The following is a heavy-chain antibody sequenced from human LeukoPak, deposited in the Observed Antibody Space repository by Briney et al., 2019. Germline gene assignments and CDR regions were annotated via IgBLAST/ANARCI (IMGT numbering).Heavy chain of an antibody. D-gene: IGHD6-13*01. CDR3: TKDRRGPAAGTWYFDS. Sequence: TGGSLRLPCVASGFTFSSTTMGWVRQAPGRGLEWVSSITAIDGRTYYADSVRGRFTISRDNSKNTVYLQLNSLRAGDTAIYYCTKDRRGPAAGTWYFDSWGQGTLVTDSS. V-gene: IGHV3-23*01. CDR2: ITAIDGRT. CDR1: GFTFSSTT. J-gene: IGHJ4*02.